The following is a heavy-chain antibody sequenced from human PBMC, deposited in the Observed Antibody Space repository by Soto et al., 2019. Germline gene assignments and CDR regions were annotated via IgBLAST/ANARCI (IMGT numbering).Heavy chain of an antibody. Sequence: GGSLRLSCAASGFTFSSYAMSRVRQAPGKGLEWVSSISGGGNDAFYAVSVKGRFTISRDNSRNTLYLQMSSLRADDTAIYYCARSLFLASTDTEPFDYWGQGALVTGSS. CDR2: ISGGGNDA. V-gene: IGHV3-23*01. D-gene: IGHD3-3*02. CDR3: ARSLFLASTDTEPFDY. J-gene: IGHJ4*02. CDR1: GFTFSSYA.